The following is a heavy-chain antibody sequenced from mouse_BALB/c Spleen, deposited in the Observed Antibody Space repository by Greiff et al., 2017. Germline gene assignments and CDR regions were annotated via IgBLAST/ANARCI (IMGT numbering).Heavy chain of an antibody. CDR1: GYTFTSYW. Sequence: QVQLQQPGAELVRPGASVKLSCKASGYTFTSYWINWVKQRPGQGLEWIGNIYPSDSYTNYNQKFKDKATLTVDKSSSTAYMQLSSPTSEDSAVYYCTTNYYGYEGFAYGGQGALVTVSA. CDR2: IYPSDSYT. D-gene: IGHD1-2*01. J-gene: IGHJ3*01. V-gene: IGHV1-69*02. CDR3: TTNYYGYEGFAY.